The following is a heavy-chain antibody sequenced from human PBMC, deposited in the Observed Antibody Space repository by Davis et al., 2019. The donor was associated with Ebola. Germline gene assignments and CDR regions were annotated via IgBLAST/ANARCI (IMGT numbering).Heavy chain of an antibody. Sequence: SVKVSCQTSGGALSNYAISWVRQAPGQGLEWMGGLIHIFGAPNYAQKFQGRITITADESTSTGYLELSSLRSEDSAVYYCARGRREGNYRLSSLYAMDVWGQGTTVTVSS. D-gene: IGHD4-11*01. CDR1: GGALSNYA. V-gene: IGHV1-69*13. J-gene: IGHJ6*02. CDR2: LIHIFGAP. CDR3: ARGRREGNYRLSSLYAMDV.